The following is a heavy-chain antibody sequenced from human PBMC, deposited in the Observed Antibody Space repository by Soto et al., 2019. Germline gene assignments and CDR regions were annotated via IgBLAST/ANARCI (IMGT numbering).Heavy chain of an antibody. Sequence: QVQLVQSGAEVKKPGASVRVSCRASGYTFTSYGISWVRQAPGQGLEWMGWISANNGNTDYAQKLQGRVTMTTDTSTSTGYMELRSLRSDDTAVYYCARVWAYCSGICCLDYWGQGTLVTVSS. V-gene: IGHV1-18*01. J-gene: IGHJ4*02. CDR3: ARVWAYCSGICCLDY. D-gene: IGHD2-15*01. CDR2: ISANNGNT. CDR1: GYTFTSYG.